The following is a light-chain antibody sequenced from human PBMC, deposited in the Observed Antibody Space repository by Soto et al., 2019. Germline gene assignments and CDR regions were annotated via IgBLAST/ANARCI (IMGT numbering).Light chain of an antibody. V-gene: IGLV2-23*02. Sequence: QSVLAQPASVSGSPEQSITISCTGTNSDLGTYNLVSWYQQHPGKAPKTIIYEVTKRPSGVSKRFSGSKSGNTASLTISGLQAEDEAYYYCCSYVGRNIFYVFGTGTEVTVL. CDR3: CSYVGRNIFYV. CDR2: EVT. CDR1: NSDLGTYNL. J-gene: IGLJ1*01.